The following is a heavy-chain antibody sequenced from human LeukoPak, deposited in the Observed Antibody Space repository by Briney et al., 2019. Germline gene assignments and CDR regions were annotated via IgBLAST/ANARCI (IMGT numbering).Heavy chain of an antibody. CDR2: ISGSGGST. Sequence: GGSLRLSCAASGFTFSSYAMSWVRQAPGKGLEWVSAISGSGGSTYYADSVKGRFTISRDNSKNTLYLQMSSLRAEDTAVYYCAKDEGRGIAAAGRVVYWGQGTLVTVSS. CDR1: GFTFSSYA. V-gene: IGHV3-23*01. CDR3: AKDEGRGIAAAGRVVY. D-gene: IGHD6-13*01. J-gene: IGHJ4*02.